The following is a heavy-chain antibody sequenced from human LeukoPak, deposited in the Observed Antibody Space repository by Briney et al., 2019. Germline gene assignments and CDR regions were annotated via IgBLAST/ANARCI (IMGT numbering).Heavy chain of an antibody. D-gene: IGHD6-6*01. J-gene: IGHJ6*03. Sequence: SETQSLTCTVSGGSISSYYWSWIRQPPGKGLEWIGYIYTSGSTNYNPSLKSRVTISVDTSKNQFSQKLSSVTAADTAVYYCARLGDSSSAGGNYYYYYMDVWGKGTTVTVSS. CDR1: GGSISSYY. CDR2: IYTSGST. CDR3: ARLGDSSSAGGNYYYYYMDV. V-gene: IGHV4-4*09.